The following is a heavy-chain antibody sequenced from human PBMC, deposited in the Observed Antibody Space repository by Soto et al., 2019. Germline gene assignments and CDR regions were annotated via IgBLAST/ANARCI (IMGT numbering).Heavy chain of an antibody. V-gene: IGHV3-23*01. Sequence: PGGSLRLSCAASGFLFNTYTMTWVRQTPGKGLEWVSSISGSGGSTFYADSVRGRFTISRDNSRNTLDLQMNSLRVDDTGVYYCANMPRSGETSDYFDLWGQGVLVTVSS. J-gene: IGHJ4*02. CDR3: ANMPRSGETSDYFDL. D-gene: IGHD2-15*01. CDR2: ISGSGGST. CDR1: GFLFNTYT.